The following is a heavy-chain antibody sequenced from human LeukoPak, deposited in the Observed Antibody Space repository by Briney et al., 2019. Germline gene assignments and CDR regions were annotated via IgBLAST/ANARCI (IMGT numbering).Heavy chain of an antibody. Sequence: SSETLSLTCTVSGGSISSGSYYWSWIRQPAGKGLEWIGRIHTSGSTKYNPSLKSRVTISLDTSNNQFSLKLSSVTAADTAVYYCARAVAGNFDYWGQGTLVTVSS. D-gene: IGHD6-19*01. CDR2: IHTSGST. CDR1: GGSISSGSYY. CDR3: ARAVAGNFDY. V-gene: IGHV4-61*02. J-gene: IGHJ4*02.